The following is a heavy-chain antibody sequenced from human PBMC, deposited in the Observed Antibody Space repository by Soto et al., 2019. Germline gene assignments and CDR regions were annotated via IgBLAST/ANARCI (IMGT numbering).Heavy chain of an antibody. CDR2: IGTSGSYI. Sequence: EVQLVESGGGLVKPGGSLRLSCAVSGFIFSRYSMNWVRQAPGKGLEWVSSIGTSGSYIYDTDSVKGRFTISRDNTKNSLYMQMNSLRAEDPAICYCARGSAFIGLDYWGQGTPVTVSS. D-gene: IGHD1-26*01. CDR3: ARGSAFIGLDY. V-gene: IGHV3-21*01. J-gene: IGHJ4*02. CDR1: GFIFSRYS.